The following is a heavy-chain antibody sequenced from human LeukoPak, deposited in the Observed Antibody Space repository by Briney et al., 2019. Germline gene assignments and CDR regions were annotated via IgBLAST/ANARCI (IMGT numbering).Heavy chain of an antibody. CDR3: AKDSELLDYYYYGMDV. CDR2: ISYDGSNK. Sequence: GGSLRLSCAASGFTFSSYGMHWVRQAPGKGLEWVAVISYDGSNKYYADSVKGRFTISRDNSKNTLYLQMNSLRVEDTAVYYCAKDSELLDYYYYGMDVWGQGTTVTVSS. CDR1: GFTFSSYG. D-gene: IGHD1-26*01. J-gene: IGHJ6*02. V-gene: IGHV3-30*18.